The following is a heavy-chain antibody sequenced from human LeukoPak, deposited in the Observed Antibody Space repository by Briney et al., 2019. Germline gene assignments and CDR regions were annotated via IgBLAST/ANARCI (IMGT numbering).Heavy chain of an antibody. CDR2: ISGSGGST. Sequence: PGGSLRLSCAASGFTFSSYAMNWVRQAPGKGLEWVSTISGSGGSTYYADSVKGRITISRDNSKNTLYLQMNSLRAEDTAVYYCAKKGSWYYDSSGYYAYWGQGTLVTVSS. CDR1: GFTFSSYA. V-gene: IGHV3-23*01. CDR3: AKKGSWYYDSSGYYAY. J-gene: IGHJ4*02. D-gene: IGHD3-22*01.